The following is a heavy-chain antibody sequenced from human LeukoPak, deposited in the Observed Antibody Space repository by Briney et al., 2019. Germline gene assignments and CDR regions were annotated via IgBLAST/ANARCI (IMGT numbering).Heavy chain of an antibody. V-gene: IGHV3-21*01. J-gene: IGHJ4*02. D-gene: IGHD4-17*01. CDR3: ARDDGSTVTTSPDY. CDR2: ISSSSYI. Sequence: PGGSLRLSCAASGFTFSSYSMNWVRQAPGKGLEWVSSISSSSYIYYADSVKGRFTISRDNAKNSLYLQMNSLRAEGTAVYYCARDDGSTVTTSPDYWGQGTLVTVSS. CDR1: GFTFSSYS.